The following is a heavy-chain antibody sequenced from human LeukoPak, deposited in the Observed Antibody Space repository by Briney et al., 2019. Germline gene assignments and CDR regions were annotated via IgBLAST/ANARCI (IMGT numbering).Heavy chain of an antibody. D-gene: IGHD2/OR15-2a*01. Sequence: GASVNVSCKASGYTFTSYGISWVRQAPGQGLEWMGWISAYNGNTNYAQKLQGRVTMTTDTSTSTAYMELRSLRSDDTAVYYCASSRDLWVLDYWGQGTLVTVSS. J-gene: IGHJ4*02. CDR2: ISAYNGNT. CDR1: GYTFTSYG. CDR3: ASSRDLWVLDY. V-gene: IGHV1-18*01.